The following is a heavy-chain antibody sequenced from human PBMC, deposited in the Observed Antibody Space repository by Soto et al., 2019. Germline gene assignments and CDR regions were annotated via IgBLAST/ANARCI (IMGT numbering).Heavy chain of an antibody. V-gene: IGHV3-7*02. Sequence: PGGSLRLSCAASGFTFSSYWMSWVRQAPGKGLEWVANIKQDGSEKYYVDSVKGRFTISRDNAKNSLYLQMNSLRAEDTAVYYCARFTFAYSQLWDYWGQGTLVTVSS. CDR1: GFTFSSYW. J-gene: IGHJ4*02. CDR2: IKQDGSEK. CDR3: ARFTFAYSQLWDY. D-gene: IGHD6-13*01.